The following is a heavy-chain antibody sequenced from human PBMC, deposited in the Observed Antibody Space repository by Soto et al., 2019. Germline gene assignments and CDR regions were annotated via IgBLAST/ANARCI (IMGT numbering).Heavy chain of an antibody. CDR2: INAHSGGT. D-gene: IGHD6-6*01. CDR1: GYTFHNYG. J-gene: IGHJ5*02. Sequence: ASVKVSCKASGYTFHNYGVNWLRQAPGQGLEWMGWINAHSGGTEYAQKFQGRVTLTRDTSIATAYLTLTSLTSGDTALYYCAKDLTRQLAYWLDPWGQGTQVTVSS. V-gene: IGHV1-2*02. CDR3: AKDLTRQLAYWLDP.